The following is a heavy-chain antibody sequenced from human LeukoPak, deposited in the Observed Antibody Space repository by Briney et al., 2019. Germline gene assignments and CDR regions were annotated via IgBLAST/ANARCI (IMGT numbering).Heavy chain of an antibody. J-gene: IGHJ2*01. CDR1: GFTFSSYA. V-gene: IGHV3-30-3*01. CDR3: ARGRRVVTAIPSWYFDL. CDR2: IAYDGSNK. D-gene: IGHD2-21*02. Sequence: GGSLRLSCAASGFTFSSYAMHWVGQAPGKGLEWVAVIAYDGSNKYYADSVKGRFTISRDNSKNTLYLQMNSLRAEDTAVYYCARGRRVVTAIPSWYFDLWGRGTLVTVSS.